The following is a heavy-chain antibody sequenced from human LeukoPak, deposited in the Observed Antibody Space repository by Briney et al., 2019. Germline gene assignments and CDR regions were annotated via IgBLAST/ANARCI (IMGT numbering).Heavy chain of an antibody. CDR3: AREGSGYCSSTSCSYFDY. CDR2: IKQDGSEK. V-gene: IGHV3-7*01. Sequence: PGGSLRLSCAASGFTFSSYWMSWVRQAPGKGLEWVANIKQDGSEKYYVGSVKGRFTISRDNAKNSLYLQMNSLRAEDTAVYYCAREGSGYCSSTSCSYFDYWGQGTLVTVSS. CDR1: GFTFSSYW. D-gene: IGHD2-2*01. J-gene: IGHJ4*02.